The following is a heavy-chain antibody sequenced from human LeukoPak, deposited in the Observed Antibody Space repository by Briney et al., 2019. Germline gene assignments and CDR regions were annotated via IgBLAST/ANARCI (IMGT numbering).Heavy chain of an antibody. D-gene: IGHD3-22*01. CDR1: GFSLSTSGMC. CDR2: IDWDDDK. CDR3: ARILPHYYDSSGYYSYYFDY. J-gene: IGHJ4*02. Sequence: SGPTLVNPTPTLTLTCTFSGFSLSTSGMCVSWIRQPPGKALEWLARIDWDDDKYYSTSLKTRLTISKDTSKNQVVLTMTNMDPVDTATYYCARILPHYYDSSGYYSYYFDYWGQGTLVTVSS. V-gene: IGHV2-70*11.